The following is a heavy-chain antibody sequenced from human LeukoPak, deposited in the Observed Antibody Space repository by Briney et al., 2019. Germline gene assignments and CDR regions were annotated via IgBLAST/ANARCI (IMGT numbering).Heavy chain of an antibody. D-gene: IGHD2-2*03. J-gene: IGHJ6*04. V-gene: IGHV4-59*01. CDR2: IYYSGST. CDR1: GGSISSYY. Sequence: KPSETLSLTCTVSGGSISSYYWSWIRQPPGKGLEWIGYIYYSGSTNYNPSLKSQVTISVDTSKNQFSLKLSSVTAADTAVYYCARGRSLDIVVVPDYYYGMDVWGKGTTVTVPS. CDR3: ARGRSLDIVVVPDYYYGMDV.